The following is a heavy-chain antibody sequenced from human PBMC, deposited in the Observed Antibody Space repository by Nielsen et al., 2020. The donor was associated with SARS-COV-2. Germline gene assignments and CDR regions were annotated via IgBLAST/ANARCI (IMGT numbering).Heavy chain of an antibody. CDR3: AKDFWSSPHHVGPDY. Sequence: GGSLRLSCEASGFIFSDYGIHWVRQAPGKGLEWMATISRDASDIFYPDSVRGRFTVSRDNSKNTVYLQMNSLRPEDTAVYYCAKDFWSSPHHVGPDYWGQGTLVTVSS. V-gene: IGHV3-30*18. CDR2: ISRDASDI. CDR1: GFIFSDYG. D-gene: IGHD3-3*01. J-gene: IGHJ4*02.